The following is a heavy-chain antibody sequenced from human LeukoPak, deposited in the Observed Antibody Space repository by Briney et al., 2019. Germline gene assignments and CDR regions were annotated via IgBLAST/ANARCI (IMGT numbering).Heavy chain of an antibody. Sequence: PGRSLRLSCAASGFTFSSYGMHWVRQAPGKGLEWVAVISYDGSNKYYADSVKGRFTISRDNSKNTLYLQMNSLRAEDTAVYYCATDTLTVTPGYWGQGTLVTVSS. J-gene: IGHJ4*02. D-gene: IGHD4-17*01. V-gene: IGHV3-30*03. CDR3: ATDTLTVTPGY. CDR1: GFTFSSYG. CDR2: ISYDGSNK.